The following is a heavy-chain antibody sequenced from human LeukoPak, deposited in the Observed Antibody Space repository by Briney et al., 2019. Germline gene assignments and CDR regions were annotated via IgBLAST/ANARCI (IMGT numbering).Heavy chain of an antibody. CDR2: IWHDGSNK. V-gene: IGHV3-33*01. J-gene: IGHJ4*02. Sequence: GGSLSLSCAASGFTFSSYGMHWVRQAPGKGLEWVAVIWHDGSNKYYADSVKGRFTISRDNSKNTLYLQMNSLRAEDTAVYYCARGDSSGWYYFDYWGQGTLVTVSS. D-gene: IGHD6-19*01. CDR1: GFTFSSYG. CDR3: ARGDSSGWYYFDY.